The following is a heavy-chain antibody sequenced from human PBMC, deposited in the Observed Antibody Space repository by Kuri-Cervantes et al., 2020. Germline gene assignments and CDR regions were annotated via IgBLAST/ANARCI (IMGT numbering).Heavy chain of an antibody. D-gene: IGHD3-10*01. CDR1: GFTFSSYG. V-gene: IGHV3-30*02. J-gene: IGHJ6*03. CDR3: AKGASRMVRASYYMDV. Sequence: GESLKISCAASGFTFSSYGMHWVRQAPGKGLEWVAFIRYDGSNKYYADSVKGRFTISRDNSKNTLYLQMNSLRAEDTAVYHCAKGASRMVRASYYMDVWGKGTTVTVSS. CDR2: IRYDGSNK.